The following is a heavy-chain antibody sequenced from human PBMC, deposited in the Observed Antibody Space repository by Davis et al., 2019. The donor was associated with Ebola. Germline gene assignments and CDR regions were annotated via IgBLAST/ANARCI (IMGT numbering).Heavy chain of an antibody. D-gene: IGHD3-10*01. V-gene: IGHV4-39*07. CDR1: GGSISSSSYY. CDR3: ARGNYGSLFDP. J-gene: IGHJ5*02. CDR2: IYYSGST. Sequence: PSETLSLTCTVSGGSISSSSYYWGWIRQPPGKGLEWIGSIYYSGSTYYNPSLKSRVTTSLDTSKNQFSLNLTSVTAADTAVYYCARGNYGSLFDPWGQGTLVTVSS.